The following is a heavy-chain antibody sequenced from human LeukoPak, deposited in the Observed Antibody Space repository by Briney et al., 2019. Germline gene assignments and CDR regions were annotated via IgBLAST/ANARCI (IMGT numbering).Heavy chain of an antibody. J-gene: IGHJ5*02. V-gene: IGHV3-23*01. Sequence: GGSLRLSCAASGFIFYNYGLIWVRQAPGKGLEWVSAISNDGGGTMYADFVKGRFTISRDNSKNTLFLQMNSLRAEDTALYYCAKGSSGYFVDLWGQGTLVTVSS. CDR3: AKGSSGYFVDL. D-gene: IGHD3-22*01. CDR2: ISNDGGGT. CDR1: GFIFYNYG.